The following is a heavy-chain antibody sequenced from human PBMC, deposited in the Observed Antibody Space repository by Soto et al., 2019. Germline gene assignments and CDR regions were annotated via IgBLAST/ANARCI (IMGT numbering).Heavy chain of an antibody. Sequence: SETLSLTCTVSGGSISSYYWSWIRQPPGKGLEWIGYIYYSGSTNYNPSLKSRVTISVDTSKNQFSLKLSSVTAADTAVYYCARGLDTAMPRDYYYGMDVWGQGTTVTVSS. CDR3: ARGLDTAMPRDYYYGMDV. CDR2: IYYSGST. CDR1: GGSISSYY. D-gene: IGHD5-18*01. J-gene: IGHJ6*02. V-gene: IGHV4-59*01.